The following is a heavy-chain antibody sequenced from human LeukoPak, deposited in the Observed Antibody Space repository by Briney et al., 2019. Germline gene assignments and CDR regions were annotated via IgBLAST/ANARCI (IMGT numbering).Heavy chain of an antibody. CDR1: GYSFSSYY. D-gene: IGHD3-10*01. CDR2: INPGGLNP. V-gene: IGHV1-46*01. CDR3: AREGSLSSIGAIGH. J-gene: IGHJ4*02. Sequence: ASVKISCKASGYSFSSYYIQWVRQAPGQGLECMGRINPGGLNPDYAQAFQGRITMTRDTSTNTVYMELSRLRSEDTAVYYCAREGSLSSIGAIGHWGQGTLVTVSS.